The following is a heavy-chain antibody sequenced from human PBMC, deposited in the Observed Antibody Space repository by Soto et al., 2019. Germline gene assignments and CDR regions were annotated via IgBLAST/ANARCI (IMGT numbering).Heavy chain of an antibody. CDR1: VYTFTSYY. Sequence: ASVKVSCKASVYTFTSYYMHWVRQAPGQGLEWMGIINPSGGSTSYAQKFQGRVTMTRDTSTSTVYMELSSLRSEDTAVYYCARSRDYYDSSGYQTLDYWGQGTLVTVSS. CDR3: ARSRDYYDSSGYQTLDY. CDR2: INPSGGST. V-gene: IGHV1-46*01. J-gene: IGHJ4*02. D-gene: IGHD3-22*01.